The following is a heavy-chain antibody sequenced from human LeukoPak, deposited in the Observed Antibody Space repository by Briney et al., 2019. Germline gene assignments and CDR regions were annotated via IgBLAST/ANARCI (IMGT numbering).Heavy chain of an antibody. Sequence: ASVKVSCKASGYTFTGYYMHWVRQAPGQGLEWMGWINPNSGGTNYAQKFQGRVTMTRDTSISTAYMELRSLRSDDTAVYYCARDSSYSGSHWGVDYWGQGTLVTVSS. CDR3: ARDSSYSGSHWGVDY. CDR2: INPNSGGT. CDR1: GYTFTGYY. J-gene: IGHJ4*02. D-gene: IGHD1-26*01. V-gene: IGHV1-2*02.